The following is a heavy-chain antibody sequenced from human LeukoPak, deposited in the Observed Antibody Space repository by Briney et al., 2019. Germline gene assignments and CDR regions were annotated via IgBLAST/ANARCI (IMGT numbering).Heavy chain of an antibody. CDR2: IYYSGST. Sequence: SETLSLTCTVSGSSISSSSYYWGWIRQPPGRGLEWIGSIYYSGSTYYNPSLKSRVTISVDTSKNQFSLKLSSVTAADTAVYYCARRWNGYNPFDYWGQGTLVTVSS. CDR1: GSSISSSSYY. V-gene: IGHV4-39*01. CDR3: ARRWNGYNPFDY. J-gene: IGHJ4*02. D-gene: IGHD5-24*01.